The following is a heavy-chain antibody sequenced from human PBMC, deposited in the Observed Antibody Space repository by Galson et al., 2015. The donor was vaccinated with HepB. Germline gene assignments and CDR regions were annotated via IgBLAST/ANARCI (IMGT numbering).Heavy chain of an antibody. Sequence: SLRLSCAASGFTFSNAWMNWVRQAPGKGLEWVGRIKSKTDGGTTDYAAPVKGRFTISRDDSKNTLYLQMNSLKTEDTAVYYCTTRYVVYDILTGYPEEAFDIWGQGTMVTVSS. CDR1: GFTFSNAW. CDR3: TTRYVVYDILTGYPEEAFDI. CDR2: IKSKTDGGTT. D-gene: IGHD3-9*01. V-gene: IGHV3-15*07. J-gene: IGHJ3*02.